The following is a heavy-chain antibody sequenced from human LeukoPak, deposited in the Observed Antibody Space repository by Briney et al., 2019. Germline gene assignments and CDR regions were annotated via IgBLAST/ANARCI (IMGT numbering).Heavy chain of an antibody. Sequence: GGSLRLSCAASGFTFSSYSMNWVRQAPGKGLEWVSSISSSSSYIYYADSVKGRFTISRDNAKNSLYLQMNSLRAEDTAVYYCARGSAYYYGSAYDYWGQGTLVTASS. CDR2: ISSSSSYI. V-gene: IGHV3-21*01. D-gene: IGHD3-10*01. J-gene: IGHJ4*02. CDR1: GFTFSSYS. CDR3: ARGSAYYYGSAYDY.